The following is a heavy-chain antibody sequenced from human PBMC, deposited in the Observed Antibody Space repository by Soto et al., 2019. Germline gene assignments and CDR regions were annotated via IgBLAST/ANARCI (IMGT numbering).Heavy chain of an antibody. V-gene: IGHV3-48*02. CDR1: GFSVSGYS. J-gene: IGHJ4*02. CDR3: TPEGGGRYSNN. D-gene: IGHD1-26*01. Sequence: EVQLMESGGGLVRPGGSLRLSCAASGFSVSGYSMNWVRQAPGKGLEWISYMRGSSGTTIYAASVRGRFTISRDSANNSLYLQMDSLRDDDTAVYYCTPEGGGRYSNNWGQGTLVIVSS. CDR2: MRGSSGTT.